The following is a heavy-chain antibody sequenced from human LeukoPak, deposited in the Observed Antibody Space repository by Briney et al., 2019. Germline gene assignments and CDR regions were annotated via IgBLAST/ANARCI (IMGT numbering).Heavy chain of an antibody. J-gene: IGHJ4*02. Sequence: GESLRLSCAVSGFTFSSYWMHWVRQAPGKGLVWVSRIDRDGSRINYADSVKGRFTISRDNGKNTLFLQMNSLRAEDAAVYYCVRGNDYGGPHYWGQGTLVTVSS. CDR1: GFTFSSYW. D-gene: IGHD4-23*01. CDR2: IDRDGSRI. CDR3: VRGNDYGGPHY. V-gene: IGHV3-74*01.